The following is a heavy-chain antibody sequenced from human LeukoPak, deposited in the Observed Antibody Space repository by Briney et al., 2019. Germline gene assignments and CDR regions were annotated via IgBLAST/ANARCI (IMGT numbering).Heavy chain of an antibody. J-gene: IGHJ4*02. CDR3: ARSPHYYDSSGPVLH. Sequence: ASVKVSCKASGYTLTSYGISWVRQAPGQGLEWMGWINTYNGNTKYAQKFQGRVTMTTDTSTSTAYMELRSLRSDDTAVYYCARSPHYYDSSGPVLHWGQGTLVTVSS. V-gene: IGHV1-18*01. CDR2: INTYNGNT. D-gene: IGHD3-22*01. CDR1: GYTLTSYG.